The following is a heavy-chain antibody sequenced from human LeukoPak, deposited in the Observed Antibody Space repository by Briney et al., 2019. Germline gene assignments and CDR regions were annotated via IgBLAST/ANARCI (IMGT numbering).Heavy chain of an antibody. CDR1: GFTFSSYA. Sequence: GGSLRLSCAASGFTFSSYAMSWVRQAPGEGLEWVSAISGSGGSTYYADSVKGRFTISRDNSKNTLYLQMNSLRAEDTAVYYCAKDATVAGTRSWFDPWGQGTLVTVSS. D-gene: IGHD6-19*01. CDR2: ISGSGGST. CDR3: AKDATVAGTRSWFDP. J-gene: IGHJ5*02. V-gene: IGHV3-23*01.